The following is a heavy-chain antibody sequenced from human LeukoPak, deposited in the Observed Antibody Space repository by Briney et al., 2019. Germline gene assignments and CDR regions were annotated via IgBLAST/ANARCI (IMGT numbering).Heavy chain of an antibody. CDR2: ISYEGKNK. J-gene: IGHJ4*02. V-gene: IGHV3-30*18. CDR1: GFIFSRYG. D-gene: IGHD3-10*01. CDR3: AKEKDYYVSGSNSD. Sequence: PGGSLRLSCAAFGFIFSRYGMHWVRQAPGKGLEWVAVISYEGKNKYYADSVKGRFTISGDNSKNTLYLEMNSLRPEDTAVYFCAKEKDYYVSGSNSDWGQGTLVTVSS.